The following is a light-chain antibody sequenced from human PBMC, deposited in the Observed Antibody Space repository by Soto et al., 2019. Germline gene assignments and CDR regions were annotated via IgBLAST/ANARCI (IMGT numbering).Light chain of an antibody. V-gene: IGKV1-6*01. CDR1: QAIRND. CDR3: LQDYNYPFT. Sequence: AIQMTQSPSSLSASVGDRVTITCRASQAIRNDVGWHQQKPGEAPKVLIHAAAYLESGVPSRFSGSGSGTDFTLTISSLQPEDVATYYCLQDYNYPFTFGGGTKVEIK. CDR2: AAA. J-gene: IGKJ4*01.